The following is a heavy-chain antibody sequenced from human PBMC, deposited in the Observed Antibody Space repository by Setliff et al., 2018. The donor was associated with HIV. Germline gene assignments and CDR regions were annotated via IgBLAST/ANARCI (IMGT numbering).Heavy chain of an antibody. CDR3: GRTMTYYYLCMDV. J-gene: IGHJ6*03. CDR2: INHSGST. CDR1: GGSFSGYY. V-gene: IGHV4-34*01. Sequence: PSETLSLTCAVYGGSFSGYYWSWIRQPPGKGLECIGEINHSGSTNHNPSLKSRVTISVDTSKKQFSLRLSSVTAADTAVYYCGRTMTYYYLCMDVWGNGTTVTVSS.